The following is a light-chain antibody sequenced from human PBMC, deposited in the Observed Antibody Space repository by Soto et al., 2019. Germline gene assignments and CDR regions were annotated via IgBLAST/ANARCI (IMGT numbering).Light chain of an antibody. CDR2: HAS. CDR3: HQFSSYPLT. V-gene: IGKV1-9*01. J-gene: IGKJ3*01. CDR1: QGISNH. Sequence: DNQLTKPPSFLAASVEARVTITCRASQGISNHFAWYQQKPGKAPSLLIYHASTWQRGVPSRFGDSQAGTEFTITITGLQPEDFATYYCHQFSSYPLTFGPGTNVDVK.